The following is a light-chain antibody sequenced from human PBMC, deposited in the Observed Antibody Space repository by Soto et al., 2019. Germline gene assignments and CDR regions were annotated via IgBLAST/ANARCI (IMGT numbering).Light chain of an antibody. CDR3: QQYGSSGT. V-gene: IGKV3-20*01. CDR1: QSVSNNY. Sequence: EVLLTQSPCTLSLSAGERAPLSCRASQSVSNNYLAWYQQKPGHAPRLLIHGASNRATGIPDRLSGSGSGTDFTLTISRLEPEDFAVYYCQQYGSSGTFGQGTKVDIK. J-gene: IGKJ1*01. CDR2: GAS.